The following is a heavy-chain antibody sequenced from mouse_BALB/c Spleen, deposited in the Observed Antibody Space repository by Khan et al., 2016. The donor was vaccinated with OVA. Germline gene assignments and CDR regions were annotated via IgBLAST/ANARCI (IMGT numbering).Heavy chain of an antibody. CDR1: GFTFTSYW. V-gene: IGHV1S81*02. J-gene: IGHJ2*01. Sequence: QVQLKQSGAELVKAGASVKMSCTASGFTFTSYWMHWVKQRLGQGLEWFAETNPTNGRTYYNEKFKSKATLTVDKSSSTAYMLLSGPTFEDSAVYDDERIKKRGANYGDYWGQGTTLTVSS. CDR2: TNPTNGRT. CDR3: ERIKKRGANYGDY.